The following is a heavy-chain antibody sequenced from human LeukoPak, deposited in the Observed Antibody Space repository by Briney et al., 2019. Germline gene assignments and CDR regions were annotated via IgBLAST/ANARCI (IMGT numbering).Heavy chain of an antibody. CDR3: ARAPYNWNRYYYYYYMDV. D-gene: IGHD1-20*01. V-gene: IGHV4-39*07. CDR2: IYYSGST. Sequence: SETLSLTCTVSGGSISSSSYYWGWIRQPPGKGLEWIGSIYYSGSTNYNPSLKSRVTISVDTSKNQFSLKLSSVTAADTAVYYCARAPYNWNRYYYYYYMDVWGKGTTVTVSS. CDR1: GGSISSSSYY. J-gene: IGHJ6*03.